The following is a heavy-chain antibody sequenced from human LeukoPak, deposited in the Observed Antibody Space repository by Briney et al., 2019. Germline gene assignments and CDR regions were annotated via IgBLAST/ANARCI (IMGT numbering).Heavy chain of an antibody. Sequence: SQTLSLTCAVSGGAISSGGYSWSWIRQPPGTGLEWIGYIYHSGSTYYNPSLKSRVTISVDRSKNQFSLKLSSVTAADTAVYYCARSHLTAAGFDYWGQGTLVTVSS. D-gene: IGHD2-2*01. V-gene: IGHV4-30-2*01. CDR3: ARSHLTAAGFDY. CDR1: GGAISSGGYS. CDR2: IYHSGST. J-gene: IGHJ4*02.